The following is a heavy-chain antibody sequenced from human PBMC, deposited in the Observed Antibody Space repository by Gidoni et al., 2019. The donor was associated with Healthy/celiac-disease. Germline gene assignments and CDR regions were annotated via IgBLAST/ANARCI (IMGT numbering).Heavy chain of an antibody. CDR3: ARDVTTDYSNHYYGMDV. J-gene: IGHJ6*02. D-gene: IGHD4-4*01. CDR2: ISAYNGNT. CDR1: GYTFTSYG. Sequence: QVQLVQSGAEVKKPGASVKVSCKASGYTFTSYGISWVRQAPGQGLEWMGWISAYNGNTNYAQKLQGRVTMTTDTSTSTAYMELRSLRSDDTAVYYCARDVTTDYSNHYYGMDVWGQGTTVTVSS. V-gene: IGHV1-18*01.